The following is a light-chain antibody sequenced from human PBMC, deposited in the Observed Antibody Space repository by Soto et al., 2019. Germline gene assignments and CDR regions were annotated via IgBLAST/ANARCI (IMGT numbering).Light chain of an antibody. V-gene: IGKV3-11*01. J-gene: IGKJ4*01. CDR3: QQRSNWPLT. Sequence: EFVLTQSPGTLSLSPGERATLSCRASQSVSSSLAWYQQKPGQAPRLLIYDASNRATGIPARFSGSGSGTDFTLTISSLEPEDFAVYYCQQRSNWPLTFGGGTKVDIK. CDR1: QSVSSS. CDR2: DAS.